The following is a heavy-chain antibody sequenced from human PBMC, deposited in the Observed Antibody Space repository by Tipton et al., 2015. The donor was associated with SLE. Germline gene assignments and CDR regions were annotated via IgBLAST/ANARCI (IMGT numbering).Heavy chain of an antibody. Sequence: GLVKPSETLSLTCTVSGGSISSYYWSWIRQPPGKGLEWIGYIYYSGSTNYNPSLKSRVTISVDTSKNQFSLKLSSVTAADTAVYYCARQDYDSSGYYLQDFDYWGQGTLVTVSS. CDR1: GGSISSYY. V-gene: IGHV4-59*08. D-gene: IGHD3-22*01. J-gene: IGHJ4*02. CDR3: ARQDYDSSGYYLQDFDY. CDR2: IYYSGST.